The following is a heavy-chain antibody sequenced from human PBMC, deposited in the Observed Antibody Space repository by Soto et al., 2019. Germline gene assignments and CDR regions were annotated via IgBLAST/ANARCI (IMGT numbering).Heavy chain of an antibody. CDR1: GYSISSGYY. CDR3: ATHRNYDSSGYSI. V-gene: IGHV4-38-2*01. D-gene: IGHD3-22*01. J-gene: IGHJ3*02. CDR2: IYHSGST. Sequence: KSSETLSLTCAVSGYSISSGYYWGWIRQPPGKGLEWIGSIYHSGSTYYNPSLKSRVTISVDTSKNQFSLKLSSVTAADTAVYYCATHRNYDSSGYSICGQRTMVTLSS.